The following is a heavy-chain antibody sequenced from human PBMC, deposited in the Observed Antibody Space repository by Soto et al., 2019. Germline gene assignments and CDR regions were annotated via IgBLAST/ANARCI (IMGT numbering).Heavy chain of an antibody. V-gene: IGHV3-66*01. D-gene: IGHD2-15*01. CDR3: ARDDVLCDGGRCYGVPXDV. Sequence: GGSLRLSCAASGFTVSSKYMSWVRQAPGKGLEWVSLIQSGGPTYYADSVKGRFTISRDTSENALHLQMDSLRAEDTAVYYCARDDVLCDGGRCYGVPXDVWGKGTTVTVSS. J-gene: IGHJ6*04. CDR2: IQSGGPT. CDR1: GFTVSSKY.